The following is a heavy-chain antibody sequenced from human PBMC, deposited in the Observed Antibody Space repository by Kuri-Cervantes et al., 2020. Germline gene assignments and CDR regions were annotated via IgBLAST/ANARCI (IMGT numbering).Heavy chain of an antibody. CDR1: GFTFSSYS. V-gene: IGHV3-48*01. D-gene: IGHD3-22*01. Sequence: GESLKISCAASGFTFSSYSMNWVRQAPGKGLEWVSYISDSSSTIYYADSVRGRFTVSRDNAKNTLYLQMNSLRAEDTAVYYCAKDLEDYDSSGYYCVGLDYWGQGTLVTVSS. J-gene: IGHJ4*02. CDR2: ISDSSSTI. CDR3: AKDLEDYDSSGYYCVGLDY.